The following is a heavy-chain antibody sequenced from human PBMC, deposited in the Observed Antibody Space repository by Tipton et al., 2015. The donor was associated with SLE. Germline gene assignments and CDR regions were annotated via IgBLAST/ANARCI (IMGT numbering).Heavy chain of an antibody. CDR3: ARVSYYDSSGYYDAFDI. CDR1: GGSISSHY. D-gene: IGHD3-22*01. CDR2: IYYSGST. J-gene: IGHJ3*02. V-gene: IGHV4-59*11. Sequence: TLSLTCTVSGGSISSHYWSWIRQPPGKGLEWIGYIYYSGSTNYNPSLKSRVTISVDTSKNQFSLKLSSVTAADTAVYYCARVSYYDSSGYYDAFDIWGQGTMVTVSS.